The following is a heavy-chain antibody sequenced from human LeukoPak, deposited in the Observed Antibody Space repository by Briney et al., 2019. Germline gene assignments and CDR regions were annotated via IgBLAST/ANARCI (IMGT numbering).Heavy chain of an antibody. CDR2: INSDGSST. Sequence: GGSLRLSCAASGFTFSSYWMHWVRQAPGKGLVWVSRINSDGSSTTYADSVKGRFTISRDNAKNTLYLQMNSLRAEDTAMYYCVRQYSYDSSGYCPWDYWGQGTLVTVSS. V-gene: IGHV3-74*01. J-gene: IGHJ4*02. D-gene: IGHD3-22*01. CDR1: GFTFSSYW. CDR3: VRQYSYDSSGYCPWDY.